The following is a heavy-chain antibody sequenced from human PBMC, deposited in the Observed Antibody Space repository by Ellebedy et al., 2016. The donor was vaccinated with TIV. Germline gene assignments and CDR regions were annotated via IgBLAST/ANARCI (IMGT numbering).Heavy chain of an antibody. V-gene: IGHV1-46*01. Sequence: SCKDMHWMRQAPGQGPEWMGVIDPSVGTTTYAQKFQERIAMTRDMSTSTVHMELSSLRSEDTAIYYCATYGSGTYASFDYWGQGTLVTVSS. CDR1: SCKD. J-gene: IGHJ4*02. D-gene: IGHD3-10*01. CDR2: IDPSVGTT. CDR3: ATYGSGTYASFDY.